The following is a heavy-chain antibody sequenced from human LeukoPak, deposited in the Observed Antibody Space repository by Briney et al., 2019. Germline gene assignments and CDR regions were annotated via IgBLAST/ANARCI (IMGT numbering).Heavy chain of an antibody. D-gene: IGHD3-3*01. CDR3: ARDSMGDFWSGSHFDY. CDR2: ISYDGSNK. V-gene: IGHV3-30-3*01. J-gene: IGHJ4*02. Sequence: GGSLRLSCAASGFTFSSYAMHWVRQAPGKGLEWVAVISYDGSNKYYADSVKGRFTISRDNSKNTLYLQMNSLRAEDTAVYYCARDSMGDFWSGSHFDYWGQGTLVTVSS. CDR1: GFTFSSYA.